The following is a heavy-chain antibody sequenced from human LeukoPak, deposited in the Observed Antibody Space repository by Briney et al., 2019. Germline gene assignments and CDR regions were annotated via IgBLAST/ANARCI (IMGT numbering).Heavy chain of an antibody. CDR3: GLVTPGNWWFDP. Sequence: ASVKVSCKASESMFTYYHMHWVRQAPGQGLEWMGWINRNSGDTKYAQKFRGRVTMTRDTSISTTYMELTSLRSDDTADYYCGLVTPGNWWFDPWGQGTLVTVSS. J-gene: IGHJ5*02. V-gene: IGHV1-2*02. CDR2: INRNSGDT. CDR1: ESMFTYYH. D-gene: IGHD2-21*02.